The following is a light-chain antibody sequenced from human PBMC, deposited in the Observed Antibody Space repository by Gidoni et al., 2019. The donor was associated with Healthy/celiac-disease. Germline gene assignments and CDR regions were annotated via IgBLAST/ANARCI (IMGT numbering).Light chain of an antibody. J-gene: IGKJ4*01. CDR2: KAS. CDR1: QSISSW. Sequence: DIQMTQSPSTLSASVGDRVTLTCRASQSISSWLAWYQQKPGKAPKLLIYKASSLDSGVPARFSGSGSGTEFTLTISSLQPDDFAPYYCQQYNSYPLTFGGXTKVEIK. CDR3: QQYNSYPLT. V-gene: IGKV1-5*03.